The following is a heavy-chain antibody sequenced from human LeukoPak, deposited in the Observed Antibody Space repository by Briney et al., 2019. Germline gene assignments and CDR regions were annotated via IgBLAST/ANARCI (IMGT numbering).Heavy chain of an antibody. V-gene: IGHV4-4*07. CDR1: GGSISSCY. J-gene: IGHJ3*02. Sequence: SETLSLTCTVSGGSISSCYWSWIRQPAGKGLEWIGRIYTSGSTNYNPSLKSRVTISVDKSKNQFSLKLSSVTAADTAVYYCARRKEYYYDSSGSEDAFDIWGQGTMVTVSS. CDR3: ARRKEYYYDSSGSEDAFDI. D-gene: IGHD3-22*01. CDR2: IYTSGST.